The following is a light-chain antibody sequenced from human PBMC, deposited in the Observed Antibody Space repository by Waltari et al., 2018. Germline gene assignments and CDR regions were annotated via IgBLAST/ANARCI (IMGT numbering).Light chain of an antibody. J-gene: IGLJ2*01. CDR2: DKN. V-gene: IGLV3-19*01. CDR1: GHRSYY. Sequence: SSELTQDPAVSVAMGQTVTITCQGTGHRSYYESGYQQRPGQAPILIMYDKNSRPSGVPDRFSGSNSDNTASLTITGAQAEDEASYYCHSRDASGVGGSFGGGTKLTVL. CDR3: HSRDASGVGGS.